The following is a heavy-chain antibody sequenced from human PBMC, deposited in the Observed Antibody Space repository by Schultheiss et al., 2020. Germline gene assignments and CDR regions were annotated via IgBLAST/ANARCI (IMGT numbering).Heavy chain of an antibody. CDR1: GFTFSSNS. D-gene: IGHD3-10*01. CDR2: ISDSGYNT. V-gene: IGHV3-23*01. CDR3: TRDFRATGSSVKGFDP. J-gene: IGHJ5*02. Sequence: GGSLRLSCAASGFTFSSNSMSWVRQAPGMGLVWVSAISDSGYNTYYADSVSGRFTVSRDNSNNILYLQMSSLRPEDTATYYCTRDFRATGSSVKGFDPWGQGTLVTVSS.